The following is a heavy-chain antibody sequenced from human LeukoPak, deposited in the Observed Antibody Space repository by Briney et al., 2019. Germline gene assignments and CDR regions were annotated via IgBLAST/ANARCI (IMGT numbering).Heavy chain of an antibody. V-gene: IGHV1-69*01. CDR2: IIPIFGTA. D-gene: IGHD1-1*01. CDR3: ARVIQLGITNWFDP. CDR1: GGTFSSYA. Sequence: SVKVSFKASGGTFSSYAISWVRQAPGQGLEWMGGIIPIFGTANYAQKFQGRVTITADESTSTAHMELSSLRSEDTAVYYCARVIQLGITNWFDPWGQGTLVTVSS. J-gene: IGHJ5*02.